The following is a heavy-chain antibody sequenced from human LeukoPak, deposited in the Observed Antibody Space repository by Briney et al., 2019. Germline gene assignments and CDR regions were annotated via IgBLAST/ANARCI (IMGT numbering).Heavy chain of an antibody. CDR1: GFSFSTYG. J-gene: IGHJ4*02. D-gene: IGHD4-17*01. Sequence: PGGSLRLSCAASGFSFSTYGMHWVRQAPGKGLEWVAFIRYDGTNKFYVDSVKGRFTISRDNSKNTLYLHLNSLRAEDTAMYYCANGLATVTMPAEVFWGPGTLVTVSS. V-gene: IGHV3-30*02. CDR3: ANGLATVTMPAEVF. CDR2: IRYDGTNK.